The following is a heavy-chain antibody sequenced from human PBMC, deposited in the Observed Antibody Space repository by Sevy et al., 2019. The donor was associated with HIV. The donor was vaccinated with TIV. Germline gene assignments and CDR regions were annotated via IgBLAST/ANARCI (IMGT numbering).Heavy chain of an antibody. D-gene: IGHD6-19*01. CDR1: GYSFTSYW. Sequence: GESLKISCKGSGYSFTSYWIGWVRQMPGKGLEWMGIIYPGDSDTRYSPSFQRQLTIPANKSISTAYLSWSSLKAVDISMYYCARYDGSSGWYGPDAFDIWGQGTMVTVSS. CDR3: ARYDGSSGWYGPDAFDI. J-gene: IGHJ3*02. CDR2: IYPGDSDT. V-gene: IGHV5-51*01.